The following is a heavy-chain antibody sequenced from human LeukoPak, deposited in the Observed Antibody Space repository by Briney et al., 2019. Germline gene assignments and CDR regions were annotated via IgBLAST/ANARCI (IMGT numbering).Heavy chain of an antibody. CDR1: GFTFSSYG. D-gene: IGHD2-2*01. CDR3: AKDQEDIVVVPAAMPEYYFDY. Sequence: GRSLRLSCAASGFTFSSYGMHWVRQAPGKGLEWVAVIPYDGSNKYYADSVKGRFTISRDNSKNTLYLQMNSLRAEDTAVYYCAKDQEDIVVVPAAMPEYYFDYWGQGTLVTVSS. V-gene: IGHV3-30*18. J-gene: IGHJ4*02. CDR2: IPYDGSNK.